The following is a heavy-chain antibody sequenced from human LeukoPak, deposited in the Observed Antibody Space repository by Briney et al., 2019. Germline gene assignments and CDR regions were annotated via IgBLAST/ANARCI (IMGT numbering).Heavy chain of an antibody. CDR3: ASKRIVATIYDY. D-gene: IGHD5-12*01. V-gene: IGHV4-39*01. CDR2: IYYSGST. CDR1: GGSISSSSYY. J-gene: IGHJ4*02. Sequence: SETLSLTWTVSGGSISSSSYYWGWIRQPPGKGLEWIGSIYYSGSTYHNPSLKSRVTISVDTSKNQFSLKLSSVTAADTAVYYCASKRIVATIYDYWGQGALVTVSS.